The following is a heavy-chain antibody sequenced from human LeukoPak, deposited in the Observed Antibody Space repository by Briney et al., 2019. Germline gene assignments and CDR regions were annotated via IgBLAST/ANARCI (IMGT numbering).Heavy chain of an antibody. V-gene: IGHV4-34*01. CDR1: GGSFSGYY. Sequence: SETLSLTCAVYGGSFSGYYWSWIRQPPGKGLEWIGEINHSRSTKYNPSLKSRVTISVDTSKNQFSLKLSSVTAADTAVYYCARVGDLVVVPAADSGFDPWGQGTLVTVSS. CDR2: INHSRST. J-gene: IGHJ5*02. D-gene: IGHD2-2*01. CDR3: ARVGDLVVVPAADSGFDP.